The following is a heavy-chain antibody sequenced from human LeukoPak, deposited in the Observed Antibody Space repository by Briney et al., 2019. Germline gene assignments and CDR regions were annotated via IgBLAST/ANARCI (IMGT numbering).Heavy chain of an antibody. CDR2: IYYSGGT. V-gene: IGHV4-61*01. Sequence: SETLSLTCTVSGGSVSSGSYYWSWIRQPPGKTLEWIGHIYYSGGTNSNPSLKSRVTISVDPSRNQFSLKLTSVTAADTAVYYCARGIFYYYGSSGYYHFDYWGRGPLVTVSS. CDR1: GGSVSSGSYY. D-gene: IGHD3-22*01. J-gene: IGHJ4*02. CDR3: ARGIFYYYGSSGYYHFDY.